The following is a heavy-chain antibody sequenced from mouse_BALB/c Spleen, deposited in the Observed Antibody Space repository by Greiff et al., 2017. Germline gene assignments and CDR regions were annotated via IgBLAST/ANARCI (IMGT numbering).Heavy chain of an antibody. CDR3: ARNYRYDASFAY. V-gene: IGHV3-2*02. J-gene: IGHJ3*01. CDR2: ISYSGST. D-gene: IGHD2-14*01. CDR1: GYSITSDYA. Sequence: VQLKESGPGLVKPSQSLSLTCTVTGYSITSDYAWNWIRQFPGNKLEWMGYISYSGSTSYNPSLKSRISITRDTSKNQFFLQLNSVTTEDTATYYCARNYRYDASFAYWGQGTLVTVSA.